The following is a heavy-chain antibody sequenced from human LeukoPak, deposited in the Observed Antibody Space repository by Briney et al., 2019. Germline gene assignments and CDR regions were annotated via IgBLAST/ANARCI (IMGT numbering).Heavy chain of an antibody. V-gene: IGHV4-59*01. Sequence: PSETLSLTCTVSGGSISSYYWSWIRQPPGKGLEWIGYIYYSGSTNYNPSLKSRVTISVDTSKNQFSLKLSSVTAADTAVYYCARVVRSWYYLDYWGQGTLVTVSS. CDR1: GGSISSYY. D-gene: IGHD6-13*01. CDR2: IYYSGST. CDR3: ARVVRSWYYLDY. J-gene: IGHJ4*02.